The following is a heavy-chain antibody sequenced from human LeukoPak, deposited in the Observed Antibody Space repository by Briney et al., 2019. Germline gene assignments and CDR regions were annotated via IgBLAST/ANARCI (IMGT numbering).Heavy chain of an antibody. CDR3: ARDLTKEYYYYYYMDV. J-gene: IGHJ6*03. D-gene: IGHD3-9*01. V-gene: IGHV1-2*02. CDR1: GYTFTGYY. Sequence: ASVKVSCMASGYTFTGYYMHWVRQAPGQGLEWMGWINPNSGGTNYAQKFQGRVTMTRDTSISTAYMELSRLRSDDTAVYYCARDLTKEYYYYYYMDVWGKGTTVTVSS. CDR2: INPNSGGT.